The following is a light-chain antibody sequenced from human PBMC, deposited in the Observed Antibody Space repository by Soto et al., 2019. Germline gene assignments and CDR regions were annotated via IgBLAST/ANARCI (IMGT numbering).Light chain of an antibody. V-gene: IGLV2-14*01. CDR2: EVN. J-gene: IGLJ3*02. CDR1: SSDVGDYEY. Sequence: QSVLTQPPSASGSPGQSVTISCTGTSSDVGDYEYVSWYQQYPGKAPKLLIYEVNNRPSGISNRFSGSKSGNTASLTISGLQAEDEAEYYCISYASMDTHPWVFSGGTQLPAL. CDR3: ISYASMDTHPWV.